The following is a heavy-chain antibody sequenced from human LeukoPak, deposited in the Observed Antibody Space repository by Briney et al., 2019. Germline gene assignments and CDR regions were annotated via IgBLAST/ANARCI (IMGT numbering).Heavy chain of an antibody. D-gene: IGHD3-22*01. CDR2: ISISGSKT. J-gene: IGHJ4*02. CDR1: EFDFSSHA. CDR3: AKDGDYYDSSGYYYVRPFDY. Sequence: GGSLRLSCAASEFDFSSHAMTWVRQAPGKGLEWVSAISISGSKTYYADSVKGRFTISRDNSKNTLYLQMNSLRAEDTAVYYCAKDGDYYDSSGYYYVRPFDYWGQGTLVTVSS. V-gene: IGHV3-23*01.